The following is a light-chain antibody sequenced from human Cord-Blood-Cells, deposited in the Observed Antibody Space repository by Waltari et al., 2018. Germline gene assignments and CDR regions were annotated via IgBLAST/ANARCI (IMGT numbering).Light chain of an antibody. CDR1: QSISSY. V-gene: IGKV1-39*01. J-gene: IGKJ1*01. Sequence: DIQMTQSPSSLSASVGDRVTITCRASQSISSYLNWCQQKPGKAPKLLIYAASSLQSRVPSRFSGSGSGTDFTLTISSLQPEDFATYYCQQSYSTLTWTFGQGTKVEIK. CDR3: QQSYSTLTWT. CDR2: AAS.